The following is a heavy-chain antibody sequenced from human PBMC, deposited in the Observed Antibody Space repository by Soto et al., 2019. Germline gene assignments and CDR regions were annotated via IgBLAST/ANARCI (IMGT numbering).Heavy chain of an antibody. CDR1: GYTLTELS. J-gene: IGHJ5*02. V-gene: IGHV1-24*01. D-gene: IGHD3-9*01. Sequence: SVKVSCKVSGYTLTELSMHWVRQAPGKGLEWMGGFDPEDGETIYAQKFQGRVTMTEDTSTDTAYMELSSLRSEDTAVYYCAILTGAPGDWFDPWCQGTLVTVSS. CDR2: FDPEDGET. CDR3: AILTGAPGDWFDP.